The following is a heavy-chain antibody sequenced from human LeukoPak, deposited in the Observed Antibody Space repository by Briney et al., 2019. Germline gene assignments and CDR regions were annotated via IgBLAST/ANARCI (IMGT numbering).Heavy chain of an antibody. D-gene: IGHD4-17*01. J-gene: IGHJ4*02. CDR2: ISSGSTYI. CDR3: ASDYAGNY. Sequence: GGSLRLSCAASEFTFSTYSMNWVRQAPGKGLEWVSSISSGSTYIYYADSVKGRFTISRDNAKNSLYLQMNSLRAEDTAVYYCASDYAGNYWGQGTLVTVSS. CDR1: EFTFSTYS. V-gene: IGHV3-21*01.